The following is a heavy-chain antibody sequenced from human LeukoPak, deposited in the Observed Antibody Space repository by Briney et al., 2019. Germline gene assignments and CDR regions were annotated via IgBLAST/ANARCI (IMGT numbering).Heavy chain of an antibody. Sequence: PSETLSLTCTISGASISTGGFYWTWLRQPPGAGLEWIGYIYYTGSVDYNASLKSRLTISLDTSKNRFSLKLNSVTAADTAVYYCARDHSYYFGSQTSTLDVWGQGTAVTVSS. CDR1: GASISTGGFY. CDR2: IYYTGSV. D-gene: IGHD3-10*01. CDR3: ARDHSYYFGSQTSTLDV. V-gene: IGHV4-31*03. J-gene: IGHJ6*02.